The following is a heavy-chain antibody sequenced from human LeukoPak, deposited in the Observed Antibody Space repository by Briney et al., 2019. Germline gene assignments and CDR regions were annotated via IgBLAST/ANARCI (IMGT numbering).Heavy chain of an antibody. Sequence: GGSLRLSCAASGFTFDDYGMSWVRQAPGKGLEWVSTLSDRGGGTFYADSVKGRFTISRDNSKNTLYLQMNSLRAEDTAVYYCAKETQMGYFDYWGQGTLVTVSS. CDR3: AKETQMGYFDY. J-gene: IGHJ4*02. CDR2: LSDRGGGT. CDR1: GFTFDDYG. D-gene: IGHD2-8*01. V-gene: IGHV3-23*01.